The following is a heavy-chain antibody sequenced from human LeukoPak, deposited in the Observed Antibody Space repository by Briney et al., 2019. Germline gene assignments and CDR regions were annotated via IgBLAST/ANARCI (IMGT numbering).Heavy chain of an antibody. V-gene: IGHV5-51*01. J-gene: IGHJ4*02. Sequence: GESLKISCKGSGYTFTTYWIGWVRQMPGKGLEWMGIIYPGDSDTRYSPSFQGQVTFSADKSISTAYLQWSSLKASDTAIYYCARALVGAATLSYWGQGTLVTVSS. D-gene: IGHD1-26*01. CDR1: GYTFTTYW. CDR3: ARALVGAATLSY. CDR2: IYPGDSDT.